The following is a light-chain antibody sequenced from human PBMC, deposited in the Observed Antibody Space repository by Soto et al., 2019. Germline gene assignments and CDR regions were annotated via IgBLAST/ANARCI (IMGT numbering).Light chain of an antibody. CDR1: TSNLGSNF. CDR3: AAWDDSLSGVV. J-gene: IGLJ3*02. V-gene: IGLV1-47*01. CDR2: RND. Sequence: QSVLTQPPSASGTPGQRVTISCSGSTSNLGSNFVYWYQQVPGAAPKLFISRNDQRPSGVPDRFSGSKSGTSASLAISGLRSEDEADYHCAAWDDSLSGVVFGGGTKLTVL.